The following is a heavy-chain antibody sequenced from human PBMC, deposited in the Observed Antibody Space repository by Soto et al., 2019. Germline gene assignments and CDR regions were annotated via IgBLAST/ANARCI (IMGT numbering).Heavy chain of an antibody. Sequence: QLQLQESGPGLVKPSETLSLTCTVSGGSISSSSYYWGWIRQPPGKGLEWIGSIYYSGSTYYNPSLQSRLTISVDTSKNQFSLKLSSVTAAATAVYYCARPSDIVVLPATTGYFDLWGRGTLVTVSS. J-gene: IGHJ2*01. CDR1: GGSISSSSYY. D-gene: IGHD2-2*01. CDR3: ARPSDIVVLPATTGYFDL. CDR2: IYYSGST. V-gene: IGHV4-39*01.